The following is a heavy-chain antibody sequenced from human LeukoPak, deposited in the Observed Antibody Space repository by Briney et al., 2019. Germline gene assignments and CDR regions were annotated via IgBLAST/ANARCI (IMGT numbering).Heavy chain of an antibody. CDR3: ARDYGGYEDY. CDR1: GGCISSYY. CDR2: IYYSGST. Sequence: SETLSLTCTVSGGCISSYYWSWIRGRPGKGLEWIGYIYYSGSTNYNPSLKSRVTISVDTSKNQFSLKLSSVTAADTAVYYCARDYGGYEDYWGQGTLVTVSS. D-gene: IGHD5-12*01. V-gene: IGHV4-59*01. J-gene: IGHJ4*02.